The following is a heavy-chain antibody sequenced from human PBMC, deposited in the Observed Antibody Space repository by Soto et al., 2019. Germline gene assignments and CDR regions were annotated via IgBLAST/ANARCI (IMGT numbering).Heavy chain of an antibody. Sequence: GGSLRLSCAASGFTFSSYAMTWVRQAPGKGLEWVSGISGSGGSTYYADSVKGRFTISRDNSKNTLYLQMKSLRAEDRAVYYCAREHPDGYSGPYWGQGTLVTVSS. J-gene: IGHJ4*02. V-gene: IGHV3-23*01. D-gene: IGHD5-12*01. CDR1: GFTFSSYA. CDR2: ISGSGGST. CDR3: AREHPDGYSGPY.